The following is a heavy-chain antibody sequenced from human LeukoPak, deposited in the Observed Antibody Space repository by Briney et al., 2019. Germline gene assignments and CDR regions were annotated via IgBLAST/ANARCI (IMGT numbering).Heavy chain of an antibody. CDR3: AGGRTDIVVVPATLRNYYFDY. J-gene: IGHJ4*02. D-gene: IGHD2-2*01. CDR1: GYTFTNYA. CDR2: IIPIFGTA. V-gene: IGHV1-69*06. Sequence: EASVKVSCKASGYTFTNYAMNWVRQAPGQGLEWMGGIIPIFGTANYAQKFQGRVTTTADKATSTAYMELSSLRSEDTAVYYCAGGRTDIVVVPATLRNYYFDYWGQGTLVTVSS.